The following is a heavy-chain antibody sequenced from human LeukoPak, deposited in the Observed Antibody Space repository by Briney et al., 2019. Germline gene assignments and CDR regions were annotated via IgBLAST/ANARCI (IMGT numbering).Heavy chain of an antibody. CDR2: IYTSGSA. CDR3: ARNRGSTVITDHYYYYYMDV. V-gene: IGHV4-61*02. Sequence: SQTLSLTCTVSGGSISSGSHYWSWIRQPAGKGLEWIGRIYTSGSANYNPSLKSRVTMSVDTSKNQFSLKLSSVTAADTAVYYCARNRGSTVITDHYYYYYMDVWGKGTTVTVSS. CDR1: GGSISSGSHY. D-gene: IGHD4-11*01. J-gene: IGHJ6*03.